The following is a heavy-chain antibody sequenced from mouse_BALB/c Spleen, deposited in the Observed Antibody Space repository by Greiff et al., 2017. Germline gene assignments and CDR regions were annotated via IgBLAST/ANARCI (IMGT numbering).Heavy chain of an antibody. V-gene: IGHV14-4*02. CDR1: GFNIKDYY. Sequence: EVQLQQSGAELVRSGASVKLSCTASGFNIKDYYMHWVKQRPEQGLEWIGWIDPENGDTEYAPKFQGKATMTADTSSNTAYLQLSSLTSEDTAVYYCNAYRGSSYVPAWFAYWGQGTLVTVSA. J-gene: IGHJ3*01. D-gene: IGHD1-1*01. CDR2: IDPENGDT. CDR3: NAYRGSSYVPAWFAY.